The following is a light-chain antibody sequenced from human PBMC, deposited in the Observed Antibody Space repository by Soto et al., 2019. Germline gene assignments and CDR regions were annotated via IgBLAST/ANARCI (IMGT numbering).Light chain of an antibody. Sequence: DIQMTQSPSSLSASVGDRVTITCRASQGISNYLAWYQQKPGKVPKLLIYAASTLQSGVPSRFSGSGSVTDFTITISRLQPEDVATYYCQKYNSAPWTFGQGNKVEIK. V-gene: IGKV1-27*01. J-gene: IGKJ1*01. CDR2: AAS. CDR3: QKYNSAPWT. CDR1: QGISNY.